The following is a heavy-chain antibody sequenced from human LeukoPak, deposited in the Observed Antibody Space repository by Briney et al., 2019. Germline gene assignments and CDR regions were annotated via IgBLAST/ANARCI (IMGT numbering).Heavy chain of an antibody. V-gene: IGHV4-38-2*02. CDR2: IYHSGST. CDR1: GYSISSGFY. J-gene: IGHJ6*03. D-gene: IGHD6-13*01. CDR3: ARAIIAAAGKGYYYYYMDV. Sequence: PSETLSLTCTVSGYSISSGFYWGWIRQPPGKGLECIGSIYHSGSTYYNPSLKSRVTISVDTSKNQFSLKLSSVTAADTAVYYCARAIIAAAGKGYYYYYMDVWGKGTTVTVSS.